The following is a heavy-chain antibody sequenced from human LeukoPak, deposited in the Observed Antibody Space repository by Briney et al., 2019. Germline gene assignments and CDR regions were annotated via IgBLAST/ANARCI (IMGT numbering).Heavy chain of an antibody. CDR2: ISYDGSNK. CDR3: ASCGMTHYDILTGRDFDY. V-gene: IGHV3-30-3*01. CDR1: GFTFSSYA. J-gene: IGHJ4*02. Sequence: PGGSLRLSCAASGFTFSSYAMHWVRQSPGKGLAWVAVISYDGSNKYYADSVKGRFTISRDNSKNTLYLQMNSLRAEDTAVYYCASCGMTHYDILTGRDFDYWGQGTLVTVSS. D-gene: IGHD3-9*01.